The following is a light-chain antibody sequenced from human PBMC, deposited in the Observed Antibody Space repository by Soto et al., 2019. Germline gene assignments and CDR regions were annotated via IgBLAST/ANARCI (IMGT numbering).Light chain of an antibody. CDR3: MPGTHWPNT. J-gene: IGKJ5*01. V-gene: IGKV2-30*02. Sequence: VVMTPSPLFLAVTLGQPASISCMSNRSLVHSDGIAYFSSFQQRPGRSPRLLIYKVSNRDSGVTARFSGSGSGTDFAMKISRVEAEDVGVYYCMPGTHWPNTVGQGTRLEIK. CDR1: RSLVHSDGIAY. CDR2: KVS.